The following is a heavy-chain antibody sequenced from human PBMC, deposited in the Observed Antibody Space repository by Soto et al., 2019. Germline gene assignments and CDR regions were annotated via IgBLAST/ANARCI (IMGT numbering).Heavy chain of an antibody. CDR2: ISGSGGST. V-gene: IGHV3-23*01. CDR1: GFTFSSYA. CDR3: AKDFLIAVAGTYFDY. D-gene: IGHD6-19*01. J-gene: IGHJ4*02. Sequence: EVQLLESGGGLVQPGGSPRLSCAASGFTFSSYAMSWVRQAPGKGLEWVSAISGSGGSTYYADSVKGRFTISRDNSKNTLYLQRNSLRAEDTAVYYCAKDFLIAVAGTYFDYWGQGTLVTVSS.